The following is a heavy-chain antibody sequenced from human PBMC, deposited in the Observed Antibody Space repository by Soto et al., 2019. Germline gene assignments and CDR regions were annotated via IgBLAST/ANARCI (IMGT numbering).Heavy chain of an antibody. Sequence: EVQLVESGGGLVNPGGSLRLSCAASGFIFSDAWINWVRQAPGKGLEWVGRIKSKTDGGTTDFAAPVKGRFAISRDDSRDVVYMEMYSLKTDDTAVYFCTTDSLFTGQLVRMDNWGHGTLVTVS. CDR3: TTDSLFTGQLVRMDN. D-gene: IGHD3-9*01. J-gene: IGHJ4*01. CDR2: IKSKTDGGTT. CDR1: GFIFSDAW. V-gene: IGHV3-15*07.